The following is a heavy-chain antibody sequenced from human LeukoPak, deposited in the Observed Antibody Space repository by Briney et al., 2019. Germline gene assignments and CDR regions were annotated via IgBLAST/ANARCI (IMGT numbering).Heavy chain of an antibody. CDR2: IYYSGST. J-gene: IGHJ4*02. CDR1: GFTFSSHE. V-gene: IGHV4-39*01. Sequence: GSLRLSCAASGFTFSSHEMIWVRQAPGKGLEWIGSIYYSGSTYYNPSLKSRVTISVDTSKNQFSLKLSSVTAADTAVYYCARQVGYDFWSGYYTGSFDYWGQGTLVTVSS. CDR3: ARQVGYDFWSGYYTGSFDY. D-gene: IGHD3-3*01.